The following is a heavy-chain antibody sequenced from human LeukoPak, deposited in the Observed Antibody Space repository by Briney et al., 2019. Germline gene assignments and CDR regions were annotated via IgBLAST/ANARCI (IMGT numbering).Heavy chain of an antibody. J-gene: IGHJ4*02. CDR1: GGSFSGYY. CDR2: INHSGST. D-gene: IGHD3-9*01. V-gene: IGHV4-34*01. Sequence: TSETLSPTCAVYGGSFSGYYWSWIRQPPGKGLEWIGEINHSGSTNYNPSLKSRVTISVDTSKNQFSLKLSSVTAADTAVYYCARGLRYFDWLLYTYFDYWGQGTLVTVSS. CDR3: ARGLRYFDWLLYTYFDY.